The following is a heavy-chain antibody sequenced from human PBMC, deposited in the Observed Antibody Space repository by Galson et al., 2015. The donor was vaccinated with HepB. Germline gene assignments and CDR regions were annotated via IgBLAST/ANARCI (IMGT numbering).Heavy chain of an antibody. D-gene: IGHD3-22*01. V-gene: IGHV3-7*03. CDR2: IKQDGSEK. CDR1: GFTFSSYW. Sequence: SLRLSCAASGFTFSSYWMSWVRQAPGKGLEWVANIKQDGSEKYYVDSVKGRFTISRDNAKNSLYLQMNSLRAEDTAVYYCARDEGYYYDSSGHGHLDYWGQGTLVTVSS. J-gene: IGHJ4*02. CDR3: ARDEGYYYDSSGHGHLDY.